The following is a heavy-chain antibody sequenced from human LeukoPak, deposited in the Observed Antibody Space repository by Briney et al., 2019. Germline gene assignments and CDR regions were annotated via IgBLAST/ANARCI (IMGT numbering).Heavy chain of an antibody. D-gene: IGHD3-22*01. CDR3: ARDAAQNYYDSSGYHWYFDL. CDR1: GGSISSYY. Sequence: KPSETLSLTCTVSGGSISSYYWSWIRQPPGKGLEWIGYIYYSGSTNYNPSLKSRVTISVDTSKNQFSLKLSSVTAADTAVYYCARDAAQNYYDSSGYHWYFDLWGRGTLVTVSS. CDR2: IYYSGST. V-gene: IGHV4-59*01. J-gene: IGHJ2*01.